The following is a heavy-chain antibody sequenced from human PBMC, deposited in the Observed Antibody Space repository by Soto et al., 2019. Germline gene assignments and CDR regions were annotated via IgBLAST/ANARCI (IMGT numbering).Heavy chain of an antibody. V-gene: IGHV3-53*01. CDR1: GFTVSSNY. CDR3: ARDHGDGYIDLYFDL. D-gene: IGHD5-12*01. J-gene: IGHJ2*01. Sequence: EVQLVESGGGLIQPGGSLRLSCAASGFTVSSNYMSWVRQAPGKGLEWVSVIYSGGSTYYADSVKGRFTISRDNSKNTMYLQMNSLRAEDTAVYYCARDHGDGYIDLYFDLWGRGTLVTVSS. CDR2: IYSGGST.